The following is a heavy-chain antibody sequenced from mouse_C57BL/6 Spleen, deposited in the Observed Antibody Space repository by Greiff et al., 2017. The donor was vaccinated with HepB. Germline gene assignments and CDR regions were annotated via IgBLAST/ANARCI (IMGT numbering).Heavy chain of an antibody. CDR1: GYTFTSYS. CDR2: IYPGNSDT. Sequence: VQLQQSGTVLARPGASVKMSCKTSGYTFTSYSMHWVQQMPGQGLEWVGAIYPGNSDTSYNQKFKGKAKLTAATAANTAYMELRSLTTEDSAGYYCARARDVGGFAYWGQGTPLTVSS. V-gene: IGHV1-5*01. D-gene: IGHD3-1*01. CDR3: ARARDVGGFAY. J-gene: IGHJ2*01.